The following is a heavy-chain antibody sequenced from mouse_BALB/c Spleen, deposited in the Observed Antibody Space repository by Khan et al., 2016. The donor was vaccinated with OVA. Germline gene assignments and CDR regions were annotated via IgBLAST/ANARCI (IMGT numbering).Heavy chain of an antibody. D-gene: IGHD2-14*01. CDR3: ARVGYHGTMDL. Sequence: QIQLVQSGPELKKPGETVQISCKASGFTFTNYGMNWVRQAPGKGLKWMGWINTYTGEPTFTDDFKGRFAFSLETSASTPYLQINSLQNEDTATYFCARVGYHGTMDLWGQGTSGNVSS. CDR2: INTYTGEP. J-gene: IGHJ4*01. CDR1: GFTFTNYG. V-gene: IGHV9-3-1*01.